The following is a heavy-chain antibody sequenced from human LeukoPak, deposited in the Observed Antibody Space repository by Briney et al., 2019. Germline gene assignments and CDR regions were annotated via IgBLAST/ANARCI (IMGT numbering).Heavy chain of an antibody. D-gene: IGHD2-15*01. V-gene: IGHV3-21*01. J-gene: IGHJ6*02. CDR1: GFSISNYN. CDR3: ARPGQCSGTTCYYHYYYGMDV. CDR2: INSASLDI. Sequence: PGGSLRLSCAASGFSISNYNMNWVRQAPGKRLEWVSSINSASLDIYYADSVKGRFTISRDNAKNSLYLQMNSLRAEDTAVYYCARPGQCSGTTCYYHYYYGMDVWGQGTTVSVSS.